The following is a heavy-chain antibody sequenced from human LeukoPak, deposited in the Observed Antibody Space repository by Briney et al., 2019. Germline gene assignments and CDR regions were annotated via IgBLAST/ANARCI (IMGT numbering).Heavy chain of an antibody. CDR2: INPSGGST. Sequence: ASVKVSCKASGYTFTSYYMHWVRQAPGQGREWVGIINPSGGSTSYAQKFQGRVTMTRDTSTSTVYMELSRLRSEDTAVYYCARSVSVAGTVFDYWGQGTLVTVSS. V-gene: IGHV1-46*01. D-gene: IGHD6-19*01. CDR1: GYTFTSYY. CDR3: ARSVSVAGTVFDY. J-gene: IGHJ4*02.